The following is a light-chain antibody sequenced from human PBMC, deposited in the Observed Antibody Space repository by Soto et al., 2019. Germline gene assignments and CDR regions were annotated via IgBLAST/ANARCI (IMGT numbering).Light chain of an antibody. CDR1: ESVHRN. CDR3: QHYSNWPPT. V-gene: IGKV3-15*01. Sequence: EVVMTQSTANLSVSPGERVTLSYRASESVHRNLAWYHQKPGQGPSLLIYYASTRATGVPDRFTGNGSGTEFTLTISSLQSEDFGVYHCQHYSNWPPTFGPGTKVEIK. J-gene: IGKJ3*01. CDR2: YAS.